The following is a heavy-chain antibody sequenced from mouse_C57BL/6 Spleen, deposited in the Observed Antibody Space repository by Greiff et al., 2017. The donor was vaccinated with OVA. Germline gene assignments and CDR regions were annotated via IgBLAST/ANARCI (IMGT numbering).Heavy chain of an antibody. D-gene: IGHD1-1*01. V-gene: IGHV5-17*01. J-gene: IGHJ2*01. Sequence: DVMLVESGGGLVKPGGSLKLSCAASGFTFSDYGMHWVRQAPEKGLEWVAYISSGSSTIYYADTVKGRFTIPRATAKNTLFLQMTSLRYEATAMYYCAREGGSSLDYWGQGTTLTVSS. CDR1: GFTFSDYG. CDR2: ISSGSSTI. CDR3: AREGGSSLDY.